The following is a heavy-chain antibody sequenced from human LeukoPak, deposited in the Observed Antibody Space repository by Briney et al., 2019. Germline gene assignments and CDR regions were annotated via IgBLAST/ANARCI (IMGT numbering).Heavy chain of an antibody. CDR2: VYTSGST. Sequence: SETLSLTCTVSGGSISGGYWSWIRQPPGKGLEWIGYVYTSGSTNYNPSLKSRVTISVDTSKSQFALKLSSVTAADTAVYYCAKSYFDYSTYYSYYFNLWGQGALVTVSS. J-gene: IGHJ4*02. V-gene: IGHV4-4*09. CDR1: GGSISGGY. D-gene: IGHD4-11*01. CDR3: AKSYFDYSTYYSYYFNL.